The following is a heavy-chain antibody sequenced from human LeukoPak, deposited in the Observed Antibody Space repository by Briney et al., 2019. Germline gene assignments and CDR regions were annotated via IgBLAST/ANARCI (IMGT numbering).Heavy chain of an antibody. J-gene: IGHJ4*02. D-gene: IGHD1-1*01. CDR2: IHYTGST. CDR1: GGSISGYY. V-gene: IGHV4-59*01. Sequence: PSETLSLTCTVSGGSISGYYWSWIRQAPEKGLEWIGYIHYTGSTNYNPSLKSRVTIFVDTSKNQFALKLTSVSAADSAVYYCARAGDWNDLPYWGQGILVTVSS. CDR3: ARAGDWNDLPY.